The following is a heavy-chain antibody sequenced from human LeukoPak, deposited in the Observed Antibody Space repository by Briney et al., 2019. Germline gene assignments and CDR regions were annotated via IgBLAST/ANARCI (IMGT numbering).Heavy chain of an antibody. J-gene: IGHJ4*02. Sequence: PGRSLRLSCAASGFTFSSYGMHWVRQAPGKGLEWVAVISYDGSNKYYADSVKGRFTISRDNSKNTLYLQMNSLRAEDTAVYYCAKEGKYSSSWSAFDYWGQGTLVTVSS. V-gene: IGHV3-30*18. CDR2: ISYDGSNK. CDR3: AKEGKYSSSWSAFDY. CDR1: GFTFSSYG. D-gene: IGHD6-13*01.